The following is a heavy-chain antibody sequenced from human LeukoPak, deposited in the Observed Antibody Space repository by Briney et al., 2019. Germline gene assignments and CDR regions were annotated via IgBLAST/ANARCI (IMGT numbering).Heavy chain of an antibody. D-gene: IGHD4-23*01. J-gene: IGHJ4*02. Sequence: ASVKVSCTASGYTFTSYGVSWVRQAPGQGLEWMGWSSTYNGNTNYAQKFLGRVTMTTDTSTSTAYMELRSLRSDDTAVYYCARDRNGGNSDYWGQGTLVTVSS. CDR1: GYTFTSYG. CDR3: ARDRNGGNSDY. CDR2: SSTYNGNT. V-gene: IGHV1-18*01.